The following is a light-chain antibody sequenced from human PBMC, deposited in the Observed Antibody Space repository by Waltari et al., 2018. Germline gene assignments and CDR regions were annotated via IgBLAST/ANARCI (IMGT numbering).Light chain of an antibody. CDR1: NIGRRT. V-gene: IGLV3-21*02. J-gene: IGLJ2*01. CDR2: DDT. Sequence: SYVLTQPPSVSVAPGQTARIPRGGNNIGRRTVHWYQQRPGQAPVLVVYDDTDRPSGIPERFSGSNSGDTATLTISRVEAGDEADYYCHVWDSSSDPVVFGGGTKLTVL. CDR3: HVWDSSSDPVV.